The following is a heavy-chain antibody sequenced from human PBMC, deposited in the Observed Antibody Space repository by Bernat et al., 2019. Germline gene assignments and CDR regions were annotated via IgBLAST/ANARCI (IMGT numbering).Heavy chain of an antibody. Sequence: QVQLVQSGAEVKKPGASVKVSCKASGYTFTGYYMHWVRQAPGQGLEWMGWINPNSGGTNYAQKFQGWVTMTRDTSISTAYMELSRLRSDDTAVYYCARDGPTYYYGSSGYAPPYYYYGMDVWGQGTTVTVSS. D-gene: IGHD3-22*01. V-gene: IGHV1-2*04. CDR1: GYTFTGYY. CDR3: ARDGPTYYYGSSGYAPPYYYYGMDV. CDR2: INPNSGGT. J-gene: IGHJ6*02.